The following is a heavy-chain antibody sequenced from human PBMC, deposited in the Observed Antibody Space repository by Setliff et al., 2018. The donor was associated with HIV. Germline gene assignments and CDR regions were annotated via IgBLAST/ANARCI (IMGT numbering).Heavy chain of an antibody. CDR3: ARDRGGSYTPLDF. J-gene: IGHJ4*02. CDR1: RFTFSDYY. Sequence: GGSLRLSCAASRFTFSDYYMSWIRQAPGKGLEWVSYISSRGTTIYYAGSVKGRFTISRDNAKNSLYLQMNSLSAEDTAVYYCARDRGGSYTPLDFWGQGTLVTVSS. CDR2: ISSRGTTI. V-gene: IGHV3-11*04. D-gene: IGHD1-26*01.